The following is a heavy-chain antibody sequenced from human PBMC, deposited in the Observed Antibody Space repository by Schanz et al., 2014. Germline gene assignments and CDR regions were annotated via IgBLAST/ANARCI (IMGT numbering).Heavy chain of an antibody. CDR1: AAFISRYY. V-gene: IGHV4-59*08. J-gene: IGHJ4*02. CDR3: SSTHWFSSGTTSVGY. D-gene: IGHD3-10*01. CDR2: VNYIGST. Sequence: QVQLQESGPGLVKPSETLSLTCTVSAAFISRYYWSWVRQAPGKGLEWIGYVNYIGSTKYNPSLESRVTISADTSKKQFSLNMTSVTTADTAVYFCSSTHWFSSGTTSVGYWGQGTLVTVSS.